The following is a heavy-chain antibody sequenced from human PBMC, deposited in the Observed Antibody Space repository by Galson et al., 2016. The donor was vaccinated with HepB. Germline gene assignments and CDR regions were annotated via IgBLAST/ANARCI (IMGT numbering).Heavy chain of an antibody. J-gene: IGHJ4*02. CDR2: VLARGLST. CDR1: GFTFDSYA. D-gene: IGHD3-22*01. V-gene: IGHV3-23*01. Sequence: SLRLSCAASGFTFDSYAMNWVRQAPGKVLEWVSAVLARGLSTYYAASVRGRFTISRDNSKNTLSLQMDSLRAEDTAVYYCAKGSSGYYYVSDHWGQGTLVTVSS. CDR3: AKGSSGYYYVSDH.